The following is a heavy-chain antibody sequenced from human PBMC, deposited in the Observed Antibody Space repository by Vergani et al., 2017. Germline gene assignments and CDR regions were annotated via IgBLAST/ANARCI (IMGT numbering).Heavy chain of an antibody. V-gene: IGHV3-21*01. CDR1: GFTFSSYS. D-gene: IGHD2-2*02. J-gene: IGHJ4*02. CDR2: ISSSSSYI. CDR3: PRDGYCSSTSGYTDY. Sequence: EVQLVESGGGLVKPGGSLRLSCAASGFTFSSYSMNWVRQAPGTGLEWGSSISSSSSYIYYADSVKGRFTISRDNANNSLYLQMKSLRAEEKAVYYCPRDGYCSSTSGYTDYWGQGTLVTVSS.